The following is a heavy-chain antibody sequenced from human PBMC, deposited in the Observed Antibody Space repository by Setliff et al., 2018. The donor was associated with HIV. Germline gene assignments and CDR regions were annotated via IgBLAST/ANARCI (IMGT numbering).Heavy chain of an antibody. CDR2: FDPELGET. CDR3: ATDNREGVGTPYYFDY. D-gene: IGHD1-26*01. CDR1: GYTLTKLS. Sequence: ASVKVSCKVSGYTLTKLSMHWVRQAPEKGLEWMGGFDPELGETFFAQNFRGRLTMTQDTSTDTAYMELTSLQSDDTAMYYCATDNREGVGTPYYFDYWGQGTQVTVSS. J-gene: IGHJ4*02. V-gene: IGHV1-24*01.